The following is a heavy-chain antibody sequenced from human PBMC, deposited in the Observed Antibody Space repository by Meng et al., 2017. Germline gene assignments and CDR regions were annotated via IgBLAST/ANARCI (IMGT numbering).Heavy chain of an antibody. V-gene: IGHV1-69*01. CDR1: GGTFSSYA. CDR3: ASSVVAYSSGWYYAFDI. Sequence: LGQSGAEVKRPGSSVKVSCKASGGTFSSYAISWVRQAPGQGLEWMGGIIPIFGTANYAQKFQGRVTITADESTSTAYMELSSLRSEDTAVYYCASSVVAYSSGWYYAFDIWGQGTMVTVSS. D-gene: IGHD6-19*01. J-gene: IGHJ3*02. CDR2: IIPIFGTA.